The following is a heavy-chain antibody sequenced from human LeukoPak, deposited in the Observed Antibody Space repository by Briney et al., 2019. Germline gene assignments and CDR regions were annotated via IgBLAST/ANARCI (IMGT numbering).Heavy chain of an antibody. CDR3: TTDQYLERYCSSTSCYFDY. J-gene: IGHJ4*02. CDR1: GFTFSSYS. D-gene: IGHD2-2*01. Sequence: GGSLRLSCAASGFTFSSYSMNWVRQAPGKGLEWVSYISSSSSTIYYADSVKGRFTISRDNAKNSLYLQMNSLRAEDTAVYYCTTDQYLERYCSSTSCYFDYWGQGTLVTVSS. V-gene: IGHV3-48*01. CDR2: ISSSSSTI.